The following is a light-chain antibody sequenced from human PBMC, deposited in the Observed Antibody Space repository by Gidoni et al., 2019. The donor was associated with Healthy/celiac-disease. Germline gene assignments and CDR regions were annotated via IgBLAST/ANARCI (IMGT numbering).Light chain of an antibody. Sequence: DIVMTQSPDSLAVSLGERATINNKNYLAWYQQKPGQPPKLLIYWASTRESGVPDRFSGSGSGTDFTLTISSLQAEDEAVYYCQQYYSTPPTFGGGTKVEIK. CDR1: KNY. V-gene: IGKV4-1*01. CDR3: QQYYSTPPT. J-gene: IGKJ4*01. CDR2: WAS.